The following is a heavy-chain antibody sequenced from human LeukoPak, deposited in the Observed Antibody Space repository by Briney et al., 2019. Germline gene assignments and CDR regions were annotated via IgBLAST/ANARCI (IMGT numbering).Heavy chain of an antibody. CDR2: IRYDGSNK. D-gene: IGHD3-22*01. J-gene: IGHJ4*02. CDR3: ARTEAYYYDSSGLFDY. CDR1: GFTFSSYG. V-gene: IGHV3-30*02. Sequence: GGSLRLSCAASGFTFSSYGMHWVRQAPGKGLEWVAFIRYDGSNKYYADSVKGRFTISRDNSKNTLYLQMNSLRAEDTAVYYCARTEAYYYDSSGLFDYWGQGTLVTVSS.